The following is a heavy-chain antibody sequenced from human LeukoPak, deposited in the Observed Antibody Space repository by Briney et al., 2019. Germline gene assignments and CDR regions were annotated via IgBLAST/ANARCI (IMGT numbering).Heavy chain of an antibody. J-gene: IGHJ6*02. CDR1: GFTFSSYA. CDR3: ASNRHYDFWSGLSDYYYYGMDV. Sequence: GRSLRLSCAASGFTFSSYAMHGVRQAPGKGLEWVEVISYGGSNKYYADSVKGRFTISRVNSKNTLYLQMNSLRAEDTAVYYCASNRHYDFWSGLSDYYYYGMDVWGQGTTVTVSS. CDR2: ISYGGSNK. V-gene: IGHV3-30-3*01. D-gene: IGHD3-3*01.